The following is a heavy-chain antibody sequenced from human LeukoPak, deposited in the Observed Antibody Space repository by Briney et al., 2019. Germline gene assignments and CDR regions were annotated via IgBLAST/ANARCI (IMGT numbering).Heavy chain of an antibody. J-gene: IGHJ5*02. Sequence: PGRSLRLSCAASGFTFSSYGMHWVRQAPGKGLEWVSYISSSGSTIYYADSVKGRFTISRDNAKNSLYLQMNSLRAEDTAVYYCAGDWCDGSCQLYNWFDPWGQGTLVTVSS. V-gene: IGHV3-48*04. CDR2: ISSSGSTI. D-gene: IGHD2-15*01. CDR1: GFTFSSYG. CDR3: AGDWCDGSCQLYNWFDP.